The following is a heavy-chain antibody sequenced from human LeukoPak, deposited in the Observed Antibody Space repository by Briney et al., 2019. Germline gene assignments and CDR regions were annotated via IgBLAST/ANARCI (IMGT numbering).Heavy chain of an antibody. Sequence: SGGSLRLSCAASGFTFSSYSMNWVRQAPGKGLEGVSSISSSSSYIYYADSVKGRFTISRDNAKNSLYLQMNSLRAEDTAVYYCARDLPTFGGGYYFDYWGQGTLVTVSS. J-gene: IGHJ4*02. D-gene: IGHD3-16*01. CDR1: GFTFSSYS. CDR2: ISSSSSYI. V-gene: IGHV3-21*01. CDR3: ARDLPTFGGGYYFDY.